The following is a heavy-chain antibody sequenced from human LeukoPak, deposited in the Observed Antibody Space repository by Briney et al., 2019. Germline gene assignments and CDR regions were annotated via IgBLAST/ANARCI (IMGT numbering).Heavy chain of an antibody. CDR1: GGSINSYY. J-gene: IGHJ4*02. Sequence: SETLSLTCTVSGGSINSYYWNWIRQPPGKGLEWIGYIYYSGSTNYNPSLKSRVTISVDTSKTQFSLKLSSVSAADTAVYYCARDDGSRSYSVYWGQGTLVTVSS. CDR3: ARDDGSRSYSVY. V-gene: IGHV4-59*01. D-gene: IGHD1-26*01. CDR2: IYYSGST.